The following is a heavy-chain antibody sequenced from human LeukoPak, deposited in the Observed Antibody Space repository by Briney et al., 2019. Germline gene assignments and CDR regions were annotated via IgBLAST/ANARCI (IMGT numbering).Heavy chain of an antibody. V-gene: IGHV4-39*01. J-gene: IGHJ3*02. D-gene: IGHD2-2*01. CDR3: ARLDWATRRVFDI. Sequence: SETLSLTCTVSDGSVSSSSYYWGWIRQPPAKGLEWIGSIYYSGYTYYNPSLKSRVAISVDTSKNQFSLKLTSVTTADTAVYHCARLDWATRRVFDIWGQGTVVTVSS. CDR1: DGSVSSSSYY. CDR2: IYYSGYT.